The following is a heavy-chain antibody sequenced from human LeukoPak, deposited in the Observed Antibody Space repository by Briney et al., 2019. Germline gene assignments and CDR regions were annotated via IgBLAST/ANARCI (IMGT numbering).Heavy chain of an antibody. CDR3: AKVNGGAFDI. CDR1: GFTFSSYW. J-gene: IGHJ3*02. V-gene: IGHV3-7*03. Sequence: RTGGSLRLSCAASGFTFSSYWMSWVRQAPGKGLEWVANIKQDGSEKYYVDSVKGRFTISRDNSKNTLYLQMNSLRAEDTAVYYCAKVNGGAFDIWGQGTMVTVSS. CDR2: IKQDGSEK.